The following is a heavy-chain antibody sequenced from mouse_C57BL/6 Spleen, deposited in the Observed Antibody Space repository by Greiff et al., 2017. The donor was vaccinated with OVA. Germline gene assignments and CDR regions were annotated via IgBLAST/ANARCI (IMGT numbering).Heavy chain of an antibody. CDR2: ISNLAYSI. CDR1: GFTFSDYG. D-gene: IGHD2-4*01. V-gene: IGHV5-15*01. CDR3: ARQADYDGYFDV. J-gene: IGHJ1*03. Sequence: EVQLVESGGGLVQPGGSLKLSCAASGFTFSDYGMAWVRQAPRKGPEWVAFISNLAYSIYYADTVTGRFTISRENAKNTLYLEMSSLRSEDTAMYYCARQADYDGYFDVWGTGTTVTVSS.